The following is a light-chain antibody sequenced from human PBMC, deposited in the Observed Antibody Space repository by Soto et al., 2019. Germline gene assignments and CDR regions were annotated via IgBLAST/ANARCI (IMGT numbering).Light chain of an antibody. J-gene: IGKJ5*01. CDR2: GAS. CDR1: QSVTSSY. V-gene: IGKV3-20*01. Sequence: EIVLTQSPGTLSLSPGERATLSCRASQSVTSSYLAWYQQKPGQAPRLLIYGASSRATGITNRFSGSGSGTDFTHTVRSLEHDAFALNYYYQYGSSPQPFG. CDR3: YQYGSSPQP.